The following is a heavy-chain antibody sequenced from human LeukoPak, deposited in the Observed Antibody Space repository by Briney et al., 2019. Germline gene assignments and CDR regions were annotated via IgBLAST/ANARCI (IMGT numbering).Heavy chain of an antibody. J-gene: IGHJ5*02. D-gene: IGHD6-19*01. CDR1: GGSISSSSYY. V-gene: IGHV4-39*01. Sequence: SETLSLTCTVSGGSISSSSYYWGWIHQPPGKGLEWIGSIYYSGSTYYNPSLKSRVTISVDTSKNQFSLKLSSVTAADTAVYYCARQGEEIPYSSRQHPDAWFDPWGQGTLVTVSS. CDR3: ARQGEEIPYSSRQHPDAWFDP. CDR2: IYYSGST.